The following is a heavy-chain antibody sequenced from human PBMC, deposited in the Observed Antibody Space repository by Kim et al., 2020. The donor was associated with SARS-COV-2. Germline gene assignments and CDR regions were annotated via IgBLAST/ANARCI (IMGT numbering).Heavy chain of an antibody. V-gene: IGHV3-7*01. CDR3: ARGGYSNFDF. J-gene: IGHJ4*02. CDR2: TKYDGSTK. Sequence: GGSLRLSCTASGFTFNSHCMSWVRQAPGKGLEWVANTKYDGSTKNYVESMKGRSTISRDNAKNALYLQRYSMRVEDTAVYYCARGGYSNFDFCGQGTLVT. CDR1: GFTFNSHC. D-gene: IGHD2-21*01.